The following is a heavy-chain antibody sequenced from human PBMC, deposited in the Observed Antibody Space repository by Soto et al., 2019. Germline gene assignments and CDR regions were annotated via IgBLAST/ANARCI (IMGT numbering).Heavy chain of an antibody. CDR3: ARDSGYSYGRGSWFDS. V-gene: IGHV6-1*01. J-gene: IGHJ5*01. CDR1: GDSVSSNSAA. Sequence: SQTLSLTCAISGDSVSSNSAAWNWIRQSPSRGLEWLGRTYYRSKWYNDYAVSVKGRITINPDTSKNQFSLQLNSVTPEDTAVYYCARDSGYSYGRGSWFDSWWQGTLVTVSS. D-gene: IGHD5-18*01. CDR2: TYYRSKWYN.